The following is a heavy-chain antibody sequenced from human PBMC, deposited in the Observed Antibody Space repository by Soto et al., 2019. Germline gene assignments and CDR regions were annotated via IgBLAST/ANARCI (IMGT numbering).Heavy chain of an antibody. V-gene: IGHV6-1*01. D-gene: IGHD3-10*01. CDR2: TYYRSKGYN. J-gene: IGHJ3*02. CDR1: GDSGSSNSSA. Sequence: PTLTLTCHISGDSGSSNSSAWNCLRQCPSRGLEWLGRTYYRSKGYNDYVVSVKSRITINPDTSKNQFSLQLNSVTREDTAVYYYARERGVLSEAFDIWGQGTVV. CDR3: ARERGVLSEAFDI.